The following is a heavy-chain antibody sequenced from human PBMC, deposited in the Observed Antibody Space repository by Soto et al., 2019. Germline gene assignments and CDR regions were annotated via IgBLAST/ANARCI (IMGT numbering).Heavy chain of an antibody. Sequence: GGSLRLSCTGSGFTFADYAMSWFRQAPGKGQEWVGFIRGKAYAGTTEYAASVKGRFTISRDDSKTIAYLQMNSLKTEDTAVYYCTRVPTIFDNWFDPWGQGTLVTVSS. CDR1: GFTFADYA. D-gene: IGHD3-3*01. CDR2: IRGKAYAGTT. V-gene: IGHV3-49*03. J-gene: IGHJ5*02. CDR3: TRVPTIFDNWFDP.